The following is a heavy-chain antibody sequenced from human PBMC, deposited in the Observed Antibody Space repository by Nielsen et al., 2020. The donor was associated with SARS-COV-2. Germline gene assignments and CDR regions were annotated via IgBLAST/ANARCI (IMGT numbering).Heavy chain of an antibody. D-gene: IGHD3-3*01. CDR1: GYTLTELS. CDR2: FDPEDGET. CDR3: ATEPAIFGVVIMKY. Sequence: ASVKVSCKVSGYTLTELSMHWVRQAPGKELEWMGGFDPEDGETIYAQKFQGRVTMTEDTSTDTAYMELSSLRSEDTAVYYCATEPAIFGVVIMKYWGQGTLVTVSS. V-gene: IGHV1-24*01. J-gene: IGHJ4*02.